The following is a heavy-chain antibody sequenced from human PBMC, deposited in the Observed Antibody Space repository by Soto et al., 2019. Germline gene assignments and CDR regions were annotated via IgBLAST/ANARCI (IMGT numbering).Heavy chain of an antibody. Sequence: ASVKVSCKASGYTFTSYGISWVRQAPGQGLEWMGWISAYNGNTNYAQKLQGRVTMTTDTSTSTAYMELRGLRSDDTAVYYCARDIVVVVAATSSYYYYYYGMDVWGQGTTVTVSS. CDR1: GYTFTSYG. J-gene: IGHJ6*02. CDR3: ARDIVVVVAATSSYYYYYYGMDV. V-gene: IGHV1-18*01. CDR2: ISAYNGNT. D-gene: IGHD2-15*01.